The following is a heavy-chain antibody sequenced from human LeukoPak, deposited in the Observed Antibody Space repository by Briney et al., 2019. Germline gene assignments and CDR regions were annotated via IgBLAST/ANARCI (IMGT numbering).Heavy chain of an antibody. J-gene: IGHJ3*02. D-gene: IGHD3-22*01. CDR3: ARARGSSGYYSGAFDI. CDR2: ISSSSSYI. Sequence: GGSLRLSCAASGFTFSSYSMNWVRQAPGKGLEWVSSISSSSSYIYYADSVKGRFTISRDNAKNSLCLQMNSLRAEDTAVYYCARARGSSGYYSGAFDIWGQGTMVTVSS. CDR1: GFTFSSYS. V-gene: IGHV3-21*01.